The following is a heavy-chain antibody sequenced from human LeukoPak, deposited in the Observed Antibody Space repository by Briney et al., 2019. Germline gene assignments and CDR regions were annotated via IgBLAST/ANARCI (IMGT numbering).Heavy chain of an antibody. Sequence: PGGSLRLSCAASGFTFSSYEMNWVRQAPGKGLEWVSSISSSGSYIYYADSVKGRFTISRDNAKNSLYLQMNSLRDEDTAVYYCASDGSPYYYGSGSYSVTFDYWGQGTLVTVSS. CDR2: ISSSGSYI. V-gene: IGHV3-21*01. D-gene: IGHD3-10*01. J-gene: IGHJ4*02. CDR3: ASDGSPYYYGSGSYSVTFDY. CDR1: GFTFSSYE.